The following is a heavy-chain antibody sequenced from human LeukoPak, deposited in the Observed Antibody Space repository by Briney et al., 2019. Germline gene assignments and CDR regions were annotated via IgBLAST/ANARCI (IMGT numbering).Heavy chain of an antibody. CDR2: IYYSGST. CDR1: GGPISSYY. J-gene: IGHJ4*02. CDR3: ARGSTYASGCFFDY. V-gene: IGHV4-59*01. D-gene: IGHD3-10*01. Sequence: SETLSLACTVSGGPISSYYWSWIRQPPGKGLEWIGYIYYSGSTNYIPSLKSRVTISVDTSKNQFSLKLSSVTAADTAVYYCARGSTYASGCFFDYWGQGTLVTVSS.